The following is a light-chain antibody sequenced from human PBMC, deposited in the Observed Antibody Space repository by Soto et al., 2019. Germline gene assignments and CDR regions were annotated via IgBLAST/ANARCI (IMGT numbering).Light chain of an antibody. Sequence: QSALTQPASVSGSPGQSITIPCTGTSSDVGSYDLVSWYQQHPGKAPQLMIYEGSKRPPGVSNRFSGSKSGNTASLTISGRQAEDEADYYCCSYAGASTFNVFGSGTQLTVL. V-gene: IGLV2-23*03. J-gene: IGLJ7*01. CDR1: SSDVGSYDL. CDR3: CSYAGASTFNV. CDR2: EGS.